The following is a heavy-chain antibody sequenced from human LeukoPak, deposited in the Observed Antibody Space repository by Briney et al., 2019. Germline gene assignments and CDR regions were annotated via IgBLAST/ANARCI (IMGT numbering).Heavy chain of an antibody. V-gene: IGHV3-7*01. D-gene: IGHD2-2*01. J-gene: IGHJ6*02. CDR1: GFTFSSYW. CDR3: ARGRYCSSTSCYGDYYGMDV. CDR2: IKQDGSEK. Sequence: GGSLRLSCAASGFTFSSYWISWVRQAPGKGLEWVANIKQDGSEKYYVDSVKGRFTTSRDNAKNSLYLQMNSLRAEDTAVYYCARGRYCSSTSCYGDYYGMDVWGQGTTVTVSS.